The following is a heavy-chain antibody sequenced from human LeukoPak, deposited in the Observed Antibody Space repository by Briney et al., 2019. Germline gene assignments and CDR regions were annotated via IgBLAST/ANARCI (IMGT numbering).Heavy chain of an antibody. CDR1: GYTFTNYA. Sequence: GASVKVACKTSGYTFTNYAIHWVRQAPGQRLECMGWINAGNGNIKYSQDFQGRVAFTSDTSASTSYMELSSLRSEDTAVYYCARRAGDGYYYGMDVWGQGTTVTVSS. J-gene: IGHJ6*02. V-gene: IGHV1-3*01. CDR2: INAGNGNI. D-gene: IGHD2-21*02. CDR3: ARRAGDGYYYGMDV.